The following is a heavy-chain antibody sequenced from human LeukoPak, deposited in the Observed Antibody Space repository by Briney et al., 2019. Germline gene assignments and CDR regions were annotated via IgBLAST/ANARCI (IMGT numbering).Heavy chain of an antibody. V-gene: IGHV3-30*18. CDR2: ISYDGSNK. CDR3: AKAGLRYFDWLSSH. J-gene: IGHJ4*02. D-gene: IGHD3-9*01. CDR1: GFTFSSYG. Sequence: GGSPRLSCAASGFTFSSYGMHWVRQAPGKGLEWVAVISYDGSNKYYADSVKGRFTISRDNSKNTLYLQMNSLRAEDTAVYYCAKAGLRYFDWLSSHWGQGTLVTVSS.